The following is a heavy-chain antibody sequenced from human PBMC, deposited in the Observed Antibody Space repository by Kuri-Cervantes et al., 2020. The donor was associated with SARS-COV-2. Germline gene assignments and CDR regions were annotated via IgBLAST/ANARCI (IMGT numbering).Heavy chain of an antibody. CDR2: ISYDGSNK. CDR1: GFTFSSYA. Sequence: GGSLRLSCAASGFTFSSYAIHWVRQAPGKGLEWVAVISYDGSNKHYTESVKGRFTISRDNSKNTLYLQMNSLRAEDTAVYYCARDTDNFDYWGQGTLVTVSS. CDR3: ARDTDNFDY. J-gene: IGHJ4*02. V-gene: IGHV3-30*03.